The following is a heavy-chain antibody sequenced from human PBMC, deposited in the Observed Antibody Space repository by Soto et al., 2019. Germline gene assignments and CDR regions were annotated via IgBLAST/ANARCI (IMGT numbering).Heavy chain of an antibody. CDR3: AKDGAYRGGDCELDYYYYGMEG. D-gene: IGHD2-21*02. CDR2: ISWNSGSI. V-gene: IGHV3-9*01. J-gene: IGHJ6*01. Sequence: HPGGSLRLSCAASGCTFDDYAMHWVRQAPGKCLEWVSGISWNSGSIGYADSVKGRFTISRDNAKNSLYLQMNSLRAEDTALYYCAKDGAYRGGDCELDYYYYGMEGWGQGTSINLSS. CDR1: GCTFDDYA.